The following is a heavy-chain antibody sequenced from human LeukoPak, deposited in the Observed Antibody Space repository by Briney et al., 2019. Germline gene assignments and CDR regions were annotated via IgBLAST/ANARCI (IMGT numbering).Heavy chain of an antibody. CDR1: GFTFSSYS. J-gene: IGHJ4*02. CDR3: ARDSSSSLRETFDY. CDR2: ISSSGSTI. V-gene: IGHV3-48*04. D-gene: IGHD6-6*01. Sequence: GGSLRLSCAASGFTFSSYSMNWVRQAPGKGLEWVSYISSSGSTIYYADSVKGRFTISRDNAKNSLYLQMNSLRAEDTAVYYCARDSSSSLRETFDYWGQGTLVTVSS.